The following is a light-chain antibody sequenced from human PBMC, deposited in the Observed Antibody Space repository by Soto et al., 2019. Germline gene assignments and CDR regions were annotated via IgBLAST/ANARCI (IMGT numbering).Light chain of an antibody. J-gene: IGKJ4*01. Sequence: EIVMTQSPATLSVSPGEGVTLSCRASQSVSSNLAWYQQKPGQAPRLLIYGASTRATGIPARFSGSGSGTEFTLTISSLQSEDFAVYYCQQYNNWSPELTFGGGTKVEIK. CDR2: GAS. V-gene: IGKV3-15*01. CDR1: QSVSSN. CDR3: QQYNNWSPELT.